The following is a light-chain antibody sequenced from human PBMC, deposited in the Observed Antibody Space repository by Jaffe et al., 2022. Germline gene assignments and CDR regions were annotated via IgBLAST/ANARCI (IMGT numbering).Light chain of an antibody. J-gene: IGKJ5*01. Sequence: EIVLTQSPATLSLSPGERATLSCRASQSVSSQLAWYQQKPGQAPRLLIYDASNRATGIPARFSGSGYGTDFTLTISSLEPEDFVVYYCQQRRNWPSFTFGQGTRLEIK. CDR3: QQRRNWPSFT. CDR1: QSVSSQ. CDR2: DAS. V-gene: IGKV3-11*01.